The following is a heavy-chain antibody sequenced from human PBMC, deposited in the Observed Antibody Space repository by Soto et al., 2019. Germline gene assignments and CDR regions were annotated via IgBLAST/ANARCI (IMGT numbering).Heavy chain of an antibody. Sequence: PSETLSLTCAVYGGSFSGYYWSWIRQPPGKGLEWIGEINHSGSTNYNPSLKSRVTISVDTSKNQFSLKLSSVTAADTAVYYCAAATTLLWFGELPTFDYWGQGTLVIVSS. CDR3: AAATTLLWFGELPTFDY. CDR1: GGSFSGYY. V-gene: IGHV4-34*01. CDR2: INHSGST. D-gene: IGHD3-10*01. J-gene: IGHJ4*02.